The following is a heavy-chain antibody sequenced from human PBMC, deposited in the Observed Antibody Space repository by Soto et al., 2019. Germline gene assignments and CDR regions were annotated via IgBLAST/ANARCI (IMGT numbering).Heavy chain of an antibody. CDR3: ARGQEGIVATH. CDR2: VKHWGGT. CDR1: GASFTGYY. J-gene: IGHJ4*02. D-gene: IGHD5-12*01. V-gene: IGHV4-34*01. Sequence: QVQLQQWGAGLLKPSETLSLTCAVSGASFTGYYWSWIRQPPGKGLEWIGEVKHWGGTNYSPSLRGRVTISADPSKNQFSLQLNSVTGADTAVYYCARGQEGIVATHWDQGTLVTVSS.